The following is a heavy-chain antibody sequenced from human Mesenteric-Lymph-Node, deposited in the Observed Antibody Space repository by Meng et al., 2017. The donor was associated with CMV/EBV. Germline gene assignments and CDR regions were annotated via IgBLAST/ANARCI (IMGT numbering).Heavy chain of an antibody. CDR1: GFIFSNYE. J-gene: IGHJ4*02. D-gene: IGHD6-19*01. CDR2: ISNTDDTT. CDR3: ARHGPYILHYNSAWYQDY. Sequence: GESLKISCAASGFIFSNYEMNWVRQAPGKGLEWISYISNTDDTTYYADSVKGRFTISRDNAKNSLYLQMNSLRAEDTALYYCARHGPYILHYNSAWYQDYWGQGTLVTVSS. V-gene: IGHV3-48*03.